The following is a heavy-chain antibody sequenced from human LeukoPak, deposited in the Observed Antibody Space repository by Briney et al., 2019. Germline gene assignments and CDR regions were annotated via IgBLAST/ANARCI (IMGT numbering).Heavy chain of an antibody. CDR1: GFTFSSYW. CDR3: ARGSSSSGYYYYFDY. Sequence: PGGSLRLSCAASGFTFSSYWMSWVRQAQGKGLEWVANIKQDGSEKYYVDSVKGRFTISRDNAKNSLYLQMNSLRAEDTAVYYCARGSSSSGYYYYFDYWGQGTLVTVSS. CDR2: IKQDGSEK. J-gene: IGHJ4*02. V-gene: IGHV3-7*01. D-gene: IGHD3-22*01.